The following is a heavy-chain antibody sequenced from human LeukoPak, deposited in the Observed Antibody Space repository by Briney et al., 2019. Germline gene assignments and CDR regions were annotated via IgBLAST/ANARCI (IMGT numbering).Heavy chain of an antibody. CDR3: ARLYSSSWQFDY. CDR1: GDSISSSSYY. Sequence: SETLSLICTVSGDSISSSSYYWAWIRQPPGKGREWIGSIYYSGSTYYNPSLKSRVTISVDTSKNQFSLKLSSVTAADTAVYYCARLYSSSWQFDYWGQGTLVTVSS. D-gene: IGHD6-13*01. V-gene: IGHV4-39*07. CDR2: IYYSGST. J-gene: IGHJ4*02.